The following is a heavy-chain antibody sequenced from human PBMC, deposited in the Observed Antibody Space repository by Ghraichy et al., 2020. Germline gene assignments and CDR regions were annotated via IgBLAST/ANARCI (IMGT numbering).Heavy chain of an antibody. CDR2: AYYTGGA. J-gene: IGHJ4*02. D-gene: IGHD6-19*01. CDR3: ARDRLTLAVAGSDY. CDR1: GGSISTSGYY. Sequence: LSLTCNVSGGSISTSGYYWGWVRQPPGKGLEWIGSAYYTGGAYYNPSLKSRVTISLDTSKNHFSLHLNSVTAADTAVYYCARDRLTLAVAGSDYWGQGILVTVSS. V-gene: IGHV4-39*07.